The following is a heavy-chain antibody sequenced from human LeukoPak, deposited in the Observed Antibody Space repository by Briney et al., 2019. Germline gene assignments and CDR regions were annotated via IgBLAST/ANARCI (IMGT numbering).Heavy chain of an antibody. V-gene: IGHV1-18*01. CDR1: GYTFTSYG. J-gene: IGHJ4*02. Sequence: ASVKVSCKASGYTFTSYGINWVRQAPGQGLEWMGWISAYNGNTNYAQKLQGRVTMTTDTSTSTAYMELRSLRSDDTAVYYCARDLVIGGIAAAGTGYWGQGTLVTVSS. CDR2: ISAYNGNT. D-gene: IGHD6-13*01. CDR3: ARDLVIGGIAAAGTGY.